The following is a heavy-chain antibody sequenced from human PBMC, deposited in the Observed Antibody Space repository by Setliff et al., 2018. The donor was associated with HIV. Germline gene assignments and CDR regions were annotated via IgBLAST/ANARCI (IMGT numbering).Heavy chain of an antibody. J-gene: IGHJ4*02. CDR2: IFPGDSHT. V-gene: IGHV5-51*01. Sequence: PGESLKISCQTSGYVFTSYWIGWARQVPGKGLEWMAIIFPGDSHTRYSPSFQGQVTISVDRSTNTAHLQWSSLKASDTGLYYCTRGDGGYFYDRSRFHHWGRGTLVTVSS. CDR1: GYVFTSYW. D-gene: IGHD1-26*01. CDR3: TRGDGGYFYDRSRFHH.